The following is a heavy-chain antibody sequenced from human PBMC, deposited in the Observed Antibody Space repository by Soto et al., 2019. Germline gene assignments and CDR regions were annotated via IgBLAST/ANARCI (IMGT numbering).Heavy chain of an antibody. J-gene: IGHJ4*02. CDR2: IYHSGST. D-gene: IGHD4-17*01. Sequence: QVQLQESGPGLVTPSGTLSLTCAVSGGSISSDNWWSWVRQSPGKGLEWIGEIYHSGSTTYNPSLKSRVTISVDKSKNQSSLKLSSVTAADTAVYYCARDPTGGGLNFDYWGQGTLVTVSS. CDR1: GGSISSDNW. V-gene: IGHV4-4*02. CDR3: ARDPTGGGLNFDY.